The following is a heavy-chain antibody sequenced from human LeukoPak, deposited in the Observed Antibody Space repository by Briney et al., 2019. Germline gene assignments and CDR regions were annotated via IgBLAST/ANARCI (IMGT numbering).Heavy chain of an antibody. Sequence: PSETLSLTCTFSGASSSSSGYYWAWIRQPPGKGLEWIGSIYYSGSTYYNPSLKSRVTISVDTSKNQFSLKLSSVTAADTAVYYCARHPYQLLWLSWFDPWGQGTLVTVSS. D-gene: IGHD2-2*01. CDR1: GASSSSSGYY. CDR2: IYYSGST. CDR3: ARHPYQLLWLSWFDP. J-gene: IGHJ5*02. V-gene: IGHV4-39*01.